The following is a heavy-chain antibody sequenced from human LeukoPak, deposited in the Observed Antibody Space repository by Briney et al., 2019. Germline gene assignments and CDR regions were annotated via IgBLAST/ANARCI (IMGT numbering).Heavy chain of an antibody. CDR2: MNPNSGNT. D-gene: IGHD3-10*01. CDR3: ARMYYYGSGSYYKGYYYYYYYMDV. CDR1: GYTFTSYD. J-gene: IGHJ6*03. V-gene: IGHV1-8*01. Sequence: ASVKVSCKASGYTFTSYDINWVRQATGQGLEWMGWMNPNSGNTGYAQKFQGRVTMTRNTSISTAYMELSSLRSEDTAVYYCARMYYYGSGSYYKGYYYYYYYMDVWGKGTTVTVSS.